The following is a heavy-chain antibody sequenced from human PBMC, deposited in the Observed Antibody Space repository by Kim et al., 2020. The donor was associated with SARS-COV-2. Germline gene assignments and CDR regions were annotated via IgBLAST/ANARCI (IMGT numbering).Heavy chain of an antibody. Sequence: SETLSLTCTVSGGSISSSSYYWGWIRQPPGKGLEWIGSIYYSGSTYYNPSLKSRVTISVDTSKNQFSLKLSSVTAADTAVYYCARDDTQRNYYGMDVWGQGTTVTVSS. J-gene: IGHJ6*02. V-gene: IGHV4-39*02. CDR1: GGSISSSSYY. D-gene: IGHD2-2*02. CDR2: IYYSGST. CDR3: ARDDTQRNYYGMDV.